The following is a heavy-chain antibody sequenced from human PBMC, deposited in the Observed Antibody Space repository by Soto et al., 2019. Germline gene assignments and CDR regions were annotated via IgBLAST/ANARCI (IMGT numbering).Heavy chain of an antibody. CDR2: IIPIFNTS. D-gene: IGHD2-21*02. Sequence: SVKVSCKASGGSFNSHSFSWVRQAPGQGLEWVGTIIPIFNTSTYAERFQGRVTITADASTSTAYMDLSSLTSEDSAVYYCARDYGVVTATNWFDPWGQGTLVTVSS. J-gene: IGHJ5*02. CDR1: GGSFNSHS. CDR3: ARDYGVVTATNWFDP. V-gene: IGHV1-69*13.